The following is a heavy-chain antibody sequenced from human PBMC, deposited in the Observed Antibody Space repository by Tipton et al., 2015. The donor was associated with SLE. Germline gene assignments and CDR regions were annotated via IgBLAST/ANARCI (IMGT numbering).Heavy chain of an antibody. CDR2: IYSGGKT. CDR1: GFTVSSNY. CDR3: ARSNRY. Sequence: FLRLSCAASGFTVSSNYMSWVRQAPGKGLEWVSFIYSGGKTMYADSVKGRFTISRDNVKNTLYLQMNNLRPEDTAVYYCARSNRYWGQGTLVTVSS. D-gene: IGHD2-15*01. V-gene: IGHV3-66*02. J-gene: IGHJ4*02.